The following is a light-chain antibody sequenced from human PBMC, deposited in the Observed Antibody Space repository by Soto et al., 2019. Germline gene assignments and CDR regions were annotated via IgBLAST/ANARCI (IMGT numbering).Light chain of an antibody. Sequence: EIVLTQSPGTLSLSPGERATLSCRASQSVSTRSLAWYQQKPGQAPRLLISGASSRAADIPDRFSGSGSGTDFTLTINRLEPEDVAVYYCQQYEAVVTFGQGTKVEI. V-gene: IGKV3-20*01. J-gene: IGKJ1*01. CDR2: GAS. CDR3: QQYEAVVT. CDR1: QSVSTRS.